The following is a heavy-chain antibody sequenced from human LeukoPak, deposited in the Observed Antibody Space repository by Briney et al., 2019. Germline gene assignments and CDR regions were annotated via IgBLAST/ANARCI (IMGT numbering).Heavy chain of an antibody. J-gene: IGHJ4*02. V-gene: IGHV3-23*01. CDR2: ISGSGGST. CDR1: GFSFSNAW. D-gene: IGHD3-10*01. CDR3: AKNYYGSGSTLDY. Sequence: GSLRLSSAASGFSFSNAWMSWFRQPPGEERGWVSAISGSGGSTYYAAAVKGRFTTSRDNSKNTLYLQMDSMRAEDTAVYYCAKNYYGSGSTLDYWGQGTLVTVSS.